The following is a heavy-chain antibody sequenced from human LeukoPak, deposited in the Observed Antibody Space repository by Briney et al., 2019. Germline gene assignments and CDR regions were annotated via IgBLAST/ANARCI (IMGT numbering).Heavy chain of an antibody. CDR3: ARGGSGSFVFDY. Sequence: GKSLRLSCAASGFTFNSYAMYWVRQAPGKGLEWVAVISYDGSNKYYADSVKGRFTISRDNSKNTLYLQMNSLRAEDTAVYYCARGGSGSFVFDYWGQGTLVTVSS. J-gene: IGHJ4*02. CDR2: ISYDGSNK. CDR1: GFTFNSYA. D-gene: IGHD3-10*01. V-gene: IGHV3-30*04.